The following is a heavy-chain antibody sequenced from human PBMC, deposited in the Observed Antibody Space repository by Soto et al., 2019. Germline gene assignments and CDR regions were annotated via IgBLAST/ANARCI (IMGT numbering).Heavy chain of an antibody. CDR1: GGSISSGDYY. Sequence: QVQLQESGPGLVKPSQTLSLTCTVSGGSISSGDYYWSWIRQPPGKGLEWIGYIYYSGSTYYNPSLKSRVTISVDTSKNQFSLKLSSVTAADTAVYYCARATHYYDSSGLGTDAFDIWGQGTMVTVSS. J-gene: IGHJ3*02. D-gene: IGHD3-22*01. V-gene: IGHV4-30-4*01. CDR2: IYYSGST. CDR3: ARATHYYDSSGLGTDAFDI.